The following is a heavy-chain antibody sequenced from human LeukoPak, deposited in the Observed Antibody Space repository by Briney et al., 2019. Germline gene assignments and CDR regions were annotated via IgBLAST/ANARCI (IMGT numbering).Heavy chain of an antibody. CDR3: AEERDRDGYFRY. V-gene: IGHV3-30-3*02. CDR1: GFTFSNSA. J-gene: IGHJ4*02. Sequence: GGSLRLSCAASGFTFSNSAMHWVRQAPGKGLEWLTFISYDGSSKYYADAAKGRFTISRDNSKNTLYLETSSLGLQDTAVYYCAEERDRDGYFRYWGQGTLVTVSS. CDR2: ISYDGSSK. D-gene: IGHD2-8*01.